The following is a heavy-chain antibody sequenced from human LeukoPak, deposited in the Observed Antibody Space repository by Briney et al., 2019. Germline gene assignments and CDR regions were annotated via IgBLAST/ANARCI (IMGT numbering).Heavy chain of an antibody. V-gene: IGHV3-9*01. D-gene: IGHD3-22*01. CDR1: GFTFDDYA. Sequence: PGGSLRLSCAASGFTFDDYAMLWVRQAPGKGLEWVSGISWNSGSIGYADSVKGRFTISRDNAKNSLYLQMNSLRAEDTALYYCAKDIHLDYYDSSGYYDYWGQGTLVTVSS. J-gene: IGHJ4*02. CDR3: AKDIHLDYYDSSGYYDY. CDR2: ISWNSGSI.